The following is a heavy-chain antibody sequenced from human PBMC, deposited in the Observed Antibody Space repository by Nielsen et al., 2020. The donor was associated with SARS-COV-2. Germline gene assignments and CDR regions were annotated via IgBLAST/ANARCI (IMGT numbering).Heavy chain of an antibody. CDR2: IYYSGST. Sequence: SETLSLTCTVSGGSISSYYWSWIRQPPGKGLEWIGYIYYSGSTNYNPSLKSRVTISVDTSKNQFSLELRSVTAADTAVYYCARDCSCGLGSSPSYYFDYWGQGTLVTASS. J-gene: IGHJ4*02. D-gene: IGHD7-27*01. CDR1: GGSISSYY. CDR3: ARDCSCGLGSSPSYYFDY. V-gene: IGHV4-59*12.